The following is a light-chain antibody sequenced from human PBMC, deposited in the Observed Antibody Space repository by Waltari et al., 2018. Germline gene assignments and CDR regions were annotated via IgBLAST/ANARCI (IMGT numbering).Light chain of an antibody. J-gene: IGLJ1*01. V-gene: IGLV2-14*01. Sequence: QSALTQPASVSRSPGQSITISCTGSTPAVGAYNFAPWYQQPPGKAPKLILYDVGNRPSGISHRFSASKSGNTASLTISGLQEEDEGEYYCSSYTTSTTLLFGTGTRLTVL. CDR1: TPAVGAYNF. CDR2: DVG. CDR3: SSYTTSTTLL.